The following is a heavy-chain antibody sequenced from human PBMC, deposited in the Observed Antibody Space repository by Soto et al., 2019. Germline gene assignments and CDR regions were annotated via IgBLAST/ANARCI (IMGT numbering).Heavy chain of an antibody. D-gene: IGHD4-17*01. CDR3: ARGYGDYVSDY. CDR1: GGSISSYY. V-gene: IGHV4-59*01. Sequence: QVQLQESGPGLVKPSETLSLTCTVSGGSISSYYCSWIRQPPGKGLEWIGYIYYSGSTNYNPSLKSRVTISVDTSKNQFSLKLSSVTAADTAVYYCARGYGDYVSDYWGQGTLVTVSS. CDR2: IYYSGST. J-gene: IGHJ4*02.